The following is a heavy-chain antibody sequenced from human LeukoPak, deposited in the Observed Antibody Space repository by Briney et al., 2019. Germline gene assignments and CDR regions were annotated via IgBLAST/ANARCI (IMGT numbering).Heavy chain of an antibody. J-gene: IGHJ4*02. V-gene: IGHV3-9*01. D-gene: IGHD6-6*01. CDR2: ISWNSGNI. CDR1: GFTFGDYA. CDR3: AKDHSYSISQHYFDY. Sequence: GGSLRLSCAASGFTFGDYAMHWVRQAPGKGLEWVSGISWNSGNIDYADSVKGRFTISRDNAKNSLYLQMNSLRAEDTALYYCAKDHSYSISQHYFDYWGQGTLVTVSS.